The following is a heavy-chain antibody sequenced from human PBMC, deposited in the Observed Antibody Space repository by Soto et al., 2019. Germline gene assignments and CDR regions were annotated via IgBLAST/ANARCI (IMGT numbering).Heavy chain of an antibody. Sequence: GGSLRLSCAASGFTFGSYSMNWVRQAPGKGLEWVSSISSSSSYIYYADSVKGRFTISRDNAENSLYLQMNSLRAEDTAVYYCARDLRAYDNVAPVYYFDYWGQGTLVTVSS. J-gene: IGHJ4*02. CDR2: ISSSSSYI. V-gene: IGHV3-21*06. CDR1: GFTFGSYS. CDR3: ARDLRAYDNVAPVYYFDY. D-gene: IGHD5-12*01.